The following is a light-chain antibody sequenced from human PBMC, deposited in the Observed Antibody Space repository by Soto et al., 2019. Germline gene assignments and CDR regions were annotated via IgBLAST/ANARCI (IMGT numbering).Light chain of an antibody. J-gene: IGKJ5*01. CDR2: LAS. CDR3: LQAAQSPLT. CDR1: QSLLQSNGNNH. Sequence: DIVLTQSPLSLPVTPGEPASISCRSSQSLLQSNGNNHVDWYLQRPGQSPQLLLYLASSRASGVPDRFSGSGYGTEFSLEISRVEAEDVGVYYCLQAAQSPLTFGQGTRLEIK. V-gene: IGKV2-28*01.